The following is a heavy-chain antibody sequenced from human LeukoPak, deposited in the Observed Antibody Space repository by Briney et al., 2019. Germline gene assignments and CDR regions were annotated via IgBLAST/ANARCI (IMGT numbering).Heavy chain of an antibody. CDR3: AMEGENSGPDFDY. V-gene: IGHV3-72*01. D-gene: IGHD5-12*01. CDR2: TRNKANSYTP. CDR1: GFTFSDYY. J-gene: IGHJ4*02. Sequence: GGSLRLSCAGSGFTFSDYYINWVRQAPGKGLEWVGRTRNKANSYTPDYAASVKGRFTISRDESKNSLYLQMNSLKTEDTAVYYCAMEGENSGPDFDYWGQGTLVTVSS.